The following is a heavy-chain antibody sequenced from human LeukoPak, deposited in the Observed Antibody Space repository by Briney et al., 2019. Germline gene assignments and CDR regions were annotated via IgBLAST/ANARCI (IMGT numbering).Heavy chain of an antibody. V-gene: IGHV4-34*01. D-gene: IGHD6-13*01. CDR1: GGSFSGYY. Sequence: SETLSLTCAVYGGSFSGYYWSWIRQLPGKGLEWIGEINHSGSTNYNPSHKSRVTISVDTSKNQFSLKLSSVTAADTAVYYCARAVSPTAAGTHWFDPWGQGTLVTVSS. CDR2: INHSGST. CDR3: ARAVSPTAAGTHWFDP. J-gene: IGHJ5*02.